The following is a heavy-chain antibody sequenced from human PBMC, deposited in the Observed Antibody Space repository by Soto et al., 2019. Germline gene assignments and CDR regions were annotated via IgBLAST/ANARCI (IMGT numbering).Heavy chain of an antibody. CDR3: ARLGGWDYDYIWGSYRTLAEYYYMDV. D-gene: IGHD3-16*02. J-gene: IGHJ6*03. Sequence: SETLSLTCTVSGGSISSSSYYWGWIRQPPGKGLEWIGSIYYSGSTYYNPSLKSRVTISVDTSKNQFSLKLSSVTAADTAVYYCARLGGWDYDYIWGSYRTLAEYYYMDVWGKGTTVTVSS. CDR1: GGSISSSSYY. V-gene: IGHV4-39*01. CDR2: IYYSGST.